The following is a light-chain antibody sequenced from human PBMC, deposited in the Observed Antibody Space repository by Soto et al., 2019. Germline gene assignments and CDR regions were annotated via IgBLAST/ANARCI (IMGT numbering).Light chain of an antibody. V-gene: IGKV3-11*01. Sequence: EIVLIQSPATLSLSPGERATLSCRASQSINRHLAWYRQKPGQAPRLLIYDASNRATGIPARFSGSGSGTDFTLTISSLEPEDFGVYCCQQRSNWPPVTFGGGTKVEIK. CDR2: DAS. J-gene: IGKJ4*01. CDR3: QQRSNWPPVT. CDR1: QSINRH.